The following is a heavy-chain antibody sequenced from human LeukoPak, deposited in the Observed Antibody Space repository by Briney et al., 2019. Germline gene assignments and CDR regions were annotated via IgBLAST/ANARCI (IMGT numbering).Heavy chain of an antibody. CDR2: ISGSGGST. J-gene: IGHJ6*02. Sequence: GGSLRLSCAASGFTFSIYAMSWVRQAPGKGLEWVSAISGSGGSTYYADSVKGRFTISRDNSKNTLYLQMNSLRAEDTAVYYCATRTEPGYSSGWYLGYYYYGMDVWGQGTTVTVSS. D-gene: IGHD6-19*01. CDR1: GFTFSIYA. V-gene: IGHV3-23*01. CDR3: ATRTEPGYSSGWYLGYYYYGMDV.